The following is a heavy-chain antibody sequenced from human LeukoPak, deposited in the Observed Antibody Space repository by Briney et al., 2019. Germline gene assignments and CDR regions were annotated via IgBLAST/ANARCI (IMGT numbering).Heavy chain of an antibody. CDR2: IYPGDSDT. D-gene: IGHD5-12*01. CDR1: GYSFSSYW. Sequence: GESLKISCKGSGYSFSSYWIVWVXQMPGXGLEWMGIIYPGDSDTRYSPSFQGQVTISADKSISTAYLQWSSLKASDTAMYYCARLWVATLDSWGQGTLVTVSS. V-gene: IGHV5-51*01. J-gene: IGHJ4*02. CDR3: ARLWVATLDS.